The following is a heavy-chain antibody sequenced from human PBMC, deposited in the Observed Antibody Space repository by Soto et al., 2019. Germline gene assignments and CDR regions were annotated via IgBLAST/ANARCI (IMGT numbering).Heavy chain of an antibody. D-gene: IGHD6-19*01. CDR3: ARGSRPVAGTWADYYYYYGMDV. Sequence: SETLSLTCAVYGGSFSGYYWSWIRQPPGKGLEWIGEINHSGSTNYNPSLKSRVTISVDTSKNQFSLKLSSVTAADTAVYYCARGSRPVAGTWADYYYYYGMDVWGQGTTVTVSS. J-gene: IGHJ6*02. CDR2: INHSGST. V-gene: IGHV4-34*01. CDR1: GGSFSGYY.